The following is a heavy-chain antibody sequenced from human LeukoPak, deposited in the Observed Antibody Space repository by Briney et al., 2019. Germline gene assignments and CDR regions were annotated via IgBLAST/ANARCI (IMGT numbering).Heavy chain of an antibody. J-gene: IGHJ6*02. CDR1: GFTFRNYA. D-gene: IGHD3-10*01. Sequence: GGSLRLSCAASGFTFRNYAMSWVRQAPGKGLEWVSVIDGGGGPTYYADSVKGRFTISRDRSKTTVFLQMNSLRVEDTGVYYCASKFGESYHYYYGLDVWGQGTTVTVSS. CDR2: IDGGGGPT. CDR3: ASKFGESYHYYYGLDV. V-gene: IGHV3-23*01.